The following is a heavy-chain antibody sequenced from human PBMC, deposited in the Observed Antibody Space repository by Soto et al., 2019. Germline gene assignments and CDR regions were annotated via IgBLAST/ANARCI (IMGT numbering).Heavy chain of an antibody. J-gene: IGHJ5*02. CDR1: GYTFTSYD. Sequence: QVQLVQSGAEVKKPGASVKVSCKASGYTFTSYDINWVRQATGQGLEYLGWMNPNSGNTGYVQKFQGRVTMTRDTYXXAAYLELSSLRSEDTAVYFCARGVKYGAYSRWFDPWGQGTLVTVSS. D-gene: IGHD4-17*01. CDR2: MNPNSGNT. CDR3: ARGVKYGAYSRWFDP. V-gene: IGHV1-8*01.